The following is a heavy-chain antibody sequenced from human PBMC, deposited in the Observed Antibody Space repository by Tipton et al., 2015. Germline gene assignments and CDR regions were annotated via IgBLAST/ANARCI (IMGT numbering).Heavy chain of an antibody. J-gene: IGHJ4*02. D-gene: IGHD2-2*01. Sequence: QLVQSGAEVRKPGASVKVSCKASGYTFTTFGIIWVRQAPGQGLEWMGWINPYNGNTDYAQTLQGRVTLTTDTSASTAYMDLRSLRSEDTAVYCCAREGCISTSCYDYWGQGSLVTVSS. V-gene: IGHV1-18*01. CDR3: AREGCISTSCYDY. CDR1: GYTFTTFG. CDR2: INPYNGNT.